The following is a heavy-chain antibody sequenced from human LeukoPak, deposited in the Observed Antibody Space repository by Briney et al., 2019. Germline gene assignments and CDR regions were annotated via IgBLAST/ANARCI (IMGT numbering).Heavy chain of an antibody. CDR2: INHSGST. D-gene: IGHD6-13*01. CDR3: ARYSITAAGTPFDY. J-gene: IGHJ4*02. V-gene: IGHV4-34*01. Sequence: PSETLSLTCAVYGGSFSGYYWSWIRQPPGKGLEWIGEINHSGSTNYNPSLKSRVTISVDTSKNQFSLKLSSVTAADTAVYYCARYSITAAGTPFDYWGQGTLATVSS. CDR1: GGSFSGYY.